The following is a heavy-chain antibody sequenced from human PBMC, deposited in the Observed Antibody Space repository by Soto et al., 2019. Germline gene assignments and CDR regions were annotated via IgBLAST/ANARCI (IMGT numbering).Heavy chain of an antibody. J-gene: IGHJ4*01. V-gene: IGHV3-15*07. CDR2: IKSKSDGGTT. CDR3: STDSYINIIVVGFDN. CDR1: GFTFSNAW. D-gene: IGHD3-22*01. Sequence: GGSLRLSCAASGFTFSNAWINWVRQAPGKGLEWVGRIKSKSDGGTTDYAAPVKGRFAISRDDSKNLVYMQMNSLKTEDTAVFYCSTDSYINIIVVGFDNWGLGTVVTVS.